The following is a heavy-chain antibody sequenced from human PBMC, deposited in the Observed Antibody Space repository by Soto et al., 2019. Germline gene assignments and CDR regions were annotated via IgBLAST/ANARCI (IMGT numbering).Heavy chain of an antibody. D-gene: IGHD6-6*01. CDR3: ASGSSSTHYYFDY. V-gene: IGHV4-61*01. CDR1: GGSVSSGSYY. Sequence: QVQLQESGPGLVKPSETLSLTCTVSGGSVSSGSYYWSWIRQPPGKGLEWIGSIYYSGSTNYNPSLKSRVTISVDTSKNQFSLKLSSVTAADTAVYYCASGSSSTHYYFDYWGQGTLVTVSS. J-gene: IGHJ4*02. CDR2: IYYSGST.